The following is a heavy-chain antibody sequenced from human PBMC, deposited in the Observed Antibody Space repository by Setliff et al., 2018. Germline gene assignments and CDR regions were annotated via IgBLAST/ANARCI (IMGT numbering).Heavy chain of an antibody. J-gene: IGHJ4*02. CDR1: GFTFSGSA. V-gene: IGHV3-73*01. D-gene: IGHD4-17*01. Sequence: GSLRLSCAASGFTFSGSAMHWVRQASGKGLEWVGRIRSKPYTYATTYAASMKGRFTISRDDSKNTAYLQMNSLKTEDTAVYYCAKDRVPDGYWDFDYWGQGILVTVSS. CDR3: AKDRVPDGYWDFDY. CDR2: IRSKPYTYAT.